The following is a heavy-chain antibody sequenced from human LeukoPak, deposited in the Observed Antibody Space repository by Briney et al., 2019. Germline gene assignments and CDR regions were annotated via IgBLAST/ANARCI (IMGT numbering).Heavy chain of an antibody. Sequence: GGSLRLSCAASGFTFSSYGMHWVRQAPGKGLEWVAVISYDGSNKYYADSVKGRFTISRDNSKNTLYLQMNSLRTEDAAVYYCAKDRYSSGWYWFDPWGQGTLVTVSS. D-gene: IGHD6-19*01. V-gene: IGHV3-30*18. CDR1: GFTFSSYG. CDR2: ISYDGSNK. CDR3: AKDRYSSGWYWFDP. J-gene: IGHJ5*02.